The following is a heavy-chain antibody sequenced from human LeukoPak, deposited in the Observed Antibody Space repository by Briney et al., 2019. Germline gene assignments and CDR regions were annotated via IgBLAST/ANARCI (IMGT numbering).Heavy chain of an antibody. CDR1: GFSLSTYW. CDR2: IKQDGSEM. J-gene: IGHJ3*02. V-gene: IGHV3-7*04. CDR3: ARDPSYFGSIGLEAFDI. Sequence: GGSLRLSCVASGFSLSTYWMTWVRQAPGKGLEWVVNIKQDGSEMYYVDSVKGRFTISRDNAKNSLFLQMNSLRAEDTAVYYCARDPSYFGSIGLEAFDIWGQGTMVTVSS. D-gene: IGHD3-22*01.